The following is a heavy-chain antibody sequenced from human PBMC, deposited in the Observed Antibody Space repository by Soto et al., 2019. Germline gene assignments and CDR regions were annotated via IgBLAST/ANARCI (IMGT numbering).Heavy chain of an antibody. CDR3: ARDGYYYGSGSYYRVPPYYYGRDV. J-gene: IGHJ6*04. Sequence: PAETLSLTCTVSGGSISSYYWSWIRQPPGKGLEWIGYIYYSGSTNYNPSLKSRVTISVDTSKNQFSLKLSSVTAADTAVYYCARDGYYYGSGSYYRVPPYYYGRDVWGKGNTVNVSS. CDR1: GGSISSYY. CDR2: IYYSGST. D-gene: IGHD3-10*01. V-gene: IGHV4-59*01.